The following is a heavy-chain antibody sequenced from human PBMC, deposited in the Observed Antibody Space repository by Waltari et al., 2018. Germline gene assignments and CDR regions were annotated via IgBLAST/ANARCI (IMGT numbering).Heavy chain of an antibody. J-gene: IGHJ5*02. CDR1: GGSISSESYY. CDR3: ARLSYHIVTGYGWFDP. D-gene: IGHD3-9*01. CDR2: ISYSGST. V-gene: IGHV4-39*01. Sequence: QLQLQESGPGLVKPSETLSLTCTVSGGSISSESYYWGWIRQPPGTGLEWIGIISYSGSTYYNPSRKSRVTISFDTSKNQFSLKLSSVTAADTAVYYCARLSYHIVTGYGWFDPWGLGTLVTVSS.